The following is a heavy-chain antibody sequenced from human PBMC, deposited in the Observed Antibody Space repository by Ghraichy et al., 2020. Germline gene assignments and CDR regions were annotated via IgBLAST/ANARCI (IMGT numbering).Heavy chain of an antibody. D-gene: IGHD3-10*01. J-gene: IGHJ4*02. CDR1: GFTFDDYA. CDR3: AKGGSLWNGESDY. CDR2: ISWNSGSI. V-gene: IGHV3-9*01. Sequence: GGSLRLSCAASGFTFDDYAMHWVRQAPGKGLEWVSGISWNSGSIGYADSVKGRFTISRDNAKNSLYLQMNSLRAEDTALYYCAKGGSLWNGESDYWGQGTLVTVSS.